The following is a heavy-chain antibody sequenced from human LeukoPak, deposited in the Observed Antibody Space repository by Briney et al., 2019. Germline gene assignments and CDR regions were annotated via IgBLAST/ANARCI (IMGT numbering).Heavy chain of an antibody. V-gene: IGHV4-61*02. J-gene: IGHJ5*02. CDR1: GGSTSSGSYY. CDR2: IYTSGST. Sequence: SETLSLTCTVSGGSTSSGSYYWSWIRQPAGKGLEWIGRIYTSGSTNYNPSLKSRVTISVDTSKNQFSLKLSSVTAADTAVYYCARDYTDSTTRDWFDPWGQGTLVTVSS. D-gene: IGHD2-2*01. CDR3: ARDYTDSTTRDWFDP.